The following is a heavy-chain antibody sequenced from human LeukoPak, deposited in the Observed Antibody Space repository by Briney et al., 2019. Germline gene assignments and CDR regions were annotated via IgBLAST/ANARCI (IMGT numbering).Heavy chain of an antibody. CDR2: IIPILGVA. CDR3: ARSPGDFWSGYSYNWFDP. CDR1: GSPFSSYA. J-gene: IGHJ5*02. Sequence: GASGKVSCRPLGSPFSSYAISWVRPAPGQGLGWMGRIIPILGVASDAQKFQGRVTITADKSTSTAYMELSSLRSEDTAVYYCARSPGDFWSGYSYNWFDPWGQGTLVTVSS. V-gene: IGHV1-69*04. D-gene: IGHD3-3*01.